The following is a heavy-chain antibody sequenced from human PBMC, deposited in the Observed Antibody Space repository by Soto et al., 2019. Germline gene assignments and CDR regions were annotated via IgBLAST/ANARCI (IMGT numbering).Heavy chain of an antibody. Sequence: ASVEVSAKASGLPFTGYYIHWLRQAPGQGLEWMGWINAHSGGTEYAQKFQGRVTLTRDTSIATAYLTLTSLTSDDTALYYCAKDLTRQLAYWLDPWGQGTQVTVSS. V-gene: IGHV1-2*02. CDR1: GLPFTGYY. D-gene: IGHD6-6*01. CDR3: AKDLTRQLAYWLDP. J-gene: IGHJ5*02. CDR2: INAHSGGT.